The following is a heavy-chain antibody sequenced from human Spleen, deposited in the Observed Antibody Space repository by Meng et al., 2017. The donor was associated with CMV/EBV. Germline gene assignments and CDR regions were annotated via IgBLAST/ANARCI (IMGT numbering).Heavy chain of an antibody. CDR3: ARDKEGLQDAFDI. D-gene: IGHD4-11*01. J-gene: IGHJ3*02. CDR1: GASVSSGDYY. Sequence: SETLSLTCTVSGASVSSGDYYWSWIRQPPGKGLEWIGYIYDRGSTNYNPSLKGRVNILLVTSKNQFSLKLTSVTAADTAVYYCARDKEGLQDAFDIWGQGTMVTVSS. V-gene: IGHV4-61*08. CDR2: IYDRGST.